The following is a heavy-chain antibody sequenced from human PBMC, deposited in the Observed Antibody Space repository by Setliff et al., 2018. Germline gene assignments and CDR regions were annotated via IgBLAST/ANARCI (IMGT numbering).Heavy chain of an antibody. D-gene: IGHD3-10*01. Sequence: GGSLRLSCAASGFTFSNAWMSWVRQAPGKGLEWVGRIKSKTDGGTTDYAAPVKGRFTIARDDSKNTLYLQMNSLKTEDTAVYYCTTDKEEMVFDLWGRGTLVTVSS. CDR3: TTDKEEMVFDL. V-gene: IGHV3-15*01. CDR2: IKSKTDGGTT. CDR1: GFTFSNAW. J-gene: IGHJ2*01.